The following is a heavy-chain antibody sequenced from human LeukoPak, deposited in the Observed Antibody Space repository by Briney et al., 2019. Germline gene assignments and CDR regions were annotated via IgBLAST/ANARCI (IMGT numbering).Heavy chain of an antibody. J-gene: IGHJ4*02. CDR2: INPNSGGT. CDR3: AREEGSGCYDS. D-gene: IGHD6-19*01. CDR1: GYTFTGYY. Sequence: ASVKVSCKASGYTFTGYYMHWVRQAPGQGLEWMGWINPNSGGTNYAQKFQGRVTMTRDTSITTAYMELSRLRSDDTAAYYCAREEGSGCYDSWGQGTRLTVSS. V-gene: IGHV1-2*02.